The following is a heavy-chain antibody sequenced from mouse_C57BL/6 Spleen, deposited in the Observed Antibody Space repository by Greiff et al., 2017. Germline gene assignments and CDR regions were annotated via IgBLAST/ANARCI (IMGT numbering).Heavy chain of an antibody. D-gene: IGHD4-1*01. CDR3: ARELGRDFDY. CDR1: GYTFTSYG. Sequence: QVQLQQSGAELARPGASVKLSCKASGYTFTSYGISWVKQRTGQGLEWIGEIYPRSGNTYYNEKFKGKATLTADKSSSTAYMELRSLTSEESAVYFCARELGRDFDYWGQGTTLTVSS. J-gene: IGHJ2*01. CDR2: IYPRSGNT. V-gene: IGHV1-81*01.